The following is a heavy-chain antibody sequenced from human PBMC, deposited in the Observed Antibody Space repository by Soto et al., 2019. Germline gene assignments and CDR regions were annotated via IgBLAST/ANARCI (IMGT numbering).Heavy chain of an antibody. CDR1: VGSISSYY. D-gene: IGHD3-10*01. CDR3: ARGRITMVRGVIDY. V-gene: IGHV4-59*08. Sequence: LETLSLTCTVSVGSISSYYWSWIRQPPGKGLEWIGYIYYSGSTNYNPSLKSRVTISIDTSKNQFSLKLSSVTAADTAVYYCARGRITMVRGVIDYWGQGTLVTVSS. J-gene: IGHJ4*02. CDR2: IYYSGST.